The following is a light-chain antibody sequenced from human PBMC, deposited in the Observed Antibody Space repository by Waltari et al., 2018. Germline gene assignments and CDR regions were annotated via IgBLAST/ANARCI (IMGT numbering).Light chain of an antibody. CDR3: QQYNTWPLT. CDR2: GAS. V-gene: IGKV3-15*01. J-gene: IGKJ3*01. Sequence: EIVLTQSPTTLSLSPGDRATLSCRASQSVNSNLAWYQYKPGQAPRLLIYGASSRTTGFPDRFSGSGSGTDFTLTISSLEPEDFAVYYCQQYNTWPLTFGPGTILDI. CDR1: QSVNSN.